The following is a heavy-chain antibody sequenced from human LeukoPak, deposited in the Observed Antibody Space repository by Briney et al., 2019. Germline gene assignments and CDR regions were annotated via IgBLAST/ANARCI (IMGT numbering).Heavy chain of an antibody. J-gene: IGHJ4*02. CDR3: ASQGIAVARTFDY. CDR2: ISYDGSNK. V-gene: IGHV3-30-3*01. Sequence: HAGGSLRLSCAASGFTFSSYAMHWVRQAPGKGLEWVAVISYDGSNKYYADSVKGRFTISRDNSKNTLYLQMNSLRAEDTAVYYCASQGIAVARTFDYWGQGTLVTVSS. D-gene: IGHD6-19*01. CDR1: GFTFSSYA.